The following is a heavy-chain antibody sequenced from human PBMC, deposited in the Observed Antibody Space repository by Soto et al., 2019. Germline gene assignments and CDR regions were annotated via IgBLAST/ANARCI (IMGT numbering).Heavy chain of an antibody. J-gene: IGHJ4*02. D-gene: IGHD5-12*01. CDR3: ARAERWLQTPVGY. V-gene: IGHV3-48*03. CDR2: ISSSGSTI. CDR1: GFTFSSYE. Sequence: EVQLVESGGGLVQPGGSLRLSCAASGFTFSSYEMNWVRQAPGKGLAWVSYISSSGSTIYYADSVKGRFTISRDNAKNSLYLQMNSLRAEDTAVYYCARAERWLQTPVGYWGQGTLVTVSS.